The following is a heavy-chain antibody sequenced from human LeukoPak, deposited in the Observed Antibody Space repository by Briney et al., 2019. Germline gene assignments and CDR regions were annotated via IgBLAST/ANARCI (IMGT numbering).Heavy chain of an antibody. Sequence: PSETLSLACTVSGDYISGSNNSATYYWSWVRQPAGKRLEWLGRIYTRGATNYNPSLKSRLSISIDMSKNQFSLLLNSVTAADTAVYYCARFNFYDSSGYSPPFDYWGQGTLVTVSS. CDR1: GDYISGSNNSATYY. D-gene: IGHD3-22*01. CDR3: ARFNFYDSSGYSPPFDY. V-gene: IGHV4-61*02. J-gene: IGHJ4*02. CDR2: IYTRGAT.